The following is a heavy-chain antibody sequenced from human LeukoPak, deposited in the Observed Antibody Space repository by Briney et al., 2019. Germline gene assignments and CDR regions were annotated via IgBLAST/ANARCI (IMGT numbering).Heavy chain of an antibody. CDR3: ARGPSLYYPITDH. D-gene: IGHD3-22*01. J-gene: IGHJ4*02. Sequence: GGSLRLSCAASGFTVSSKYMSWVRQAPGKGLEGVSLIYSGGGTYYADSVKGRFTISRGNSKNTLYLQMNRLRAEDTAVYYCARGPSLYYPITDHWGQGTLVTVSS. V-gene: IGHV3-53*01. CDR2: IYSGGGT. CDR1: GFTVSSKY.